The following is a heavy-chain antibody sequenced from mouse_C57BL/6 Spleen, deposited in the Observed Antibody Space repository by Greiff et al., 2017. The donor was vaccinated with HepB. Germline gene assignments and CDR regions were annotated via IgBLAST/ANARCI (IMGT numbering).Heavy chain of an antibody. J-gene: IGHJ4*01. CDR1: GFTLSDYG. CDR3: AGLLGAMDY. D-gene: IGHD1-1*01. V-gene: IGHV5-17*01. Sequence: EVMLVESGGGLVKPGGSLKLSCAASGFTLSDYGMHWVRQAPEKGLEWVAYISSGSSTIYYADTVKGRFTISRDNAKNTLFLQMTSLRSEDTAMYYCAGLLGAMDYWGQGTSVTVSS. CDR2: ISSGSSTI.